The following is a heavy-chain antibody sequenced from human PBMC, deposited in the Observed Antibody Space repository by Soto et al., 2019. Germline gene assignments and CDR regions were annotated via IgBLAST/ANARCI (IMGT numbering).Heavy chain of an antibody. J-gene: IGHJ6*02. V-gene: IGHV1-69*13. Sequence: ASVKVSCKASGGTFSSYAISWVRQAPGQGLEWMGGIIPIFGTANYAQKFQGRVTITADESTSTAYMELSSLRSEDTAVYYCARHNIGRFLEWLPYYYYYYGMDVWGQGSRVAVSS. CDR3: ARHNIGRFLEWLPYYYYYYGMDV. D-gene: IGHD3-3*01. CDR2: IIPIFGTA. CDR1: GGTFSSYA.